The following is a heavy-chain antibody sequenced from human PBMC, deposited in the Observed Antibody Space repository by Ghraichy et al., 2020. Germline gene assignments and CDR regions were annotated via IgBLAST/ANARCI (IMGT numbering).Heavy chain of an antibody. Sequence: ASVKVSCKASGYGLTSFYIHWVRQAPGQGLEWIGVMDPSGGTTNYAQTLQDRVTMTRDTSTSTIYMEVTNVRPEDTAVYYCARDLARKNDFWGQGTLVTVSS. V-gene: IGHV1-46*04. CDR3: ARDLARKNDF. CDR1: GYGLTSFY. J-gene: IGHJ4*02. CDR2: MDPSGGTT. D-gene: IGHD3-16*01.